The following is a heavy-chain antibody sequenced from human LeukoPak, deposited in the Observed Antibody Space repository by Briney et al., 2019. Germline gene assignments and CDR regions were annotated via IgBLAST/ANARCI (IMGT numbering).Heavy chain of an antibody. J-gene: IGHJ5*02. V-gene: IGHV4-4*07. CDR2: IYSSGST. CDR3: TRQVAGTDWFDP. CDR1: DGSINGYY. D-gene: IGHD6-19*01. Sequence: PWETLSPTCTIPDGSINGYYWSWFRQPAGKGLEWVGRIYSSGSTNYNPSLKSRLTMSVDTSRNQFSLRLTSVTAADTAVYYCTRQVAGTDWFDPWGQGTLVTVSS.